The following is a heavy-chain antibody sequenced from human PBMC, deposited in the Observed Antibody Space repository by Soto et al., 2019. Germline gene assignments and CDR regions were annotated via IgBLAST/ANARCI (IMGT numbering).Heavy chain of an antibody. CDR2: IWYDGSNK. J-gene: IGHJ6*03. CDR3: ARESGYEDYYYYYYMDV. CDR1: GFTFSSYG. V-gene: IGHV3-33*01. Sequence: GGSLRLSCAASGFTFSSYGMHWVRQAPGKGLEWVAVIWYDGSNKYYADSVKGRFTISRDNSKNTLYLQMNSLRAEDTAVYYCARESGYEDYYYYYYMDVWGKGTTVTVSS. D-gene: IGHD5-12*01.